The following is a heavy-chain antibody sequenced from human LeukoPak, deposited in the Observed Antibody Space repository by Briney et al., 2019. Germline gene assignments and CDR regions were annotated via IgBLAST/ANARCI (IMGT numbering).Heavy chain of an antibody. CDR2: IYYSGST. CDR3: ARESDYDILTGYYKSSAFDI. J-gene: IGHJ3*02. D-gene: IGHD3-9*01. V-gene: IGHV4-59*01. CDR1: GGSISSYY. Sequence: RTSETLSLTCTVSGGSISSYYWSWIRQPPGKGLEWIGYIYYSGSTNYNPSLKSRVTISVDTSKNQFSLKLSSVTAADTAVYYCARESDYDILTGYYKSSAFDIWGQGTMVTVSS.